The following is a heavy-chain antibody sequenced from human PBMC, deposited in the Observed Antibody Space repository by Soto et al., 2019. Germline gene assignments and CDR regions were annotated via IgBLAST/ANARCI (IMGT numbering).Heavy chain of an antibody. CDR2: SFSNDDI. V-gene: IGHV2-26*01. CDR1: GFSLNNARMG. CDR3: ARIIGSDPVSTIDSWLAS. Sequence: QVTLKESGPVLVTPTKTLTLTCSVSGFSLNNARMGVSWIRQPPGKALEWLAHSFSNDDISYSASLKNRISHSRDPSKGHVVLTMTNVAPVDTATYYCARIIGSDPVSTIDSWLASWGRGTVVTVSS. J-gene: IGHJ5*01. D-gene: IGHD5-12*01.